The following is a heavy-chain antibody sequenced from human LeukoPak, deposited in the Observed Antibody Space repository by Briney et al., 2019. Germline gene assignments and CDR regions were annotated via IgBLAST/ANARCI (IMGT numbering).Heavy chain of an antibody. CDR1: GGSMTSRY. V-gene: IGHV4-59*11. CDR2: IHDSGST. J-gene: IGHJ4*02. D-gene: IGHD6-6*01. Sequence: PEPLSLTCTVSGGSMTSRYWSCIRQSPGKGLEWIGYIHDSGSTNYNPSLRSRVTISLDTSNNHFSLRLSSVTAADTAMYYCARDSSYCPDASCWGPGVQVVPGYYFDYWGPGILVTVTS. CDR3: ARDSSYCPDASCWGPGVQVVPGYYFDY.